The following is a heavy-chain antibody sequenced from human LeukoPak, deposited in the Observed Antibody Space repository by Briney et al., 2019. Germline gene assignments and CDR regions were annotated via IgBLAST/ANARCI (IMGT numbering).Heavy chain of an antibody. D-gene: IGHD3-3*01. CDR1: GFTFSSYG. J-gene: IGHJ4*02. CDR2: IWYDGSNK. CDR3: AKSYYDFWSGYWK. Sequence: PGGSLRLSCAASGFTFSSYGMHWVRQAPGKGLEWVAVIWYDGSNKYYADSVKGRFTISRDNSKNTLYLQMNSLRAEDTAVYYCAKSYYDFWSGYWKWGQGTLVTVSS. V-gene: IGHV3-30*02.